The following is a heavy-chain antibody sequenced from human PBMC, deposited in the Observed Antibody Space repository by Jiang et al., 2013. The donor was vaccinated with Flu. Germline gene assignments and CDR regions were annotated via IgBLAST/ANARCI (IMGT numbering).Heavy chain of an antibody. D-gene: IGHD5-18*01. CDR2: INPNSGGT. Sequence: WVRQAPGQGLEWMGWINPNSGGTNYAQKFQGRVTMTRDTSISTAYMELSRLRSDDTAVYYCVSGIQLWNNGDYWGQGTLVTVSS. V-gene: IGHV1-2*02. CDR3: VSGIQLWNNGDY. J-gene: IGHJ4*02.